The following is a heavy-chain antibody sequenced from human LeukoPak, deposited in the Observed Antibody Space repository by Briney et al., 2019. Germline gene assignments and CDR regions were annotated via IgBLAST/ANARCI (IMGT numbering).Heavy chain of an antibody. J-gene: IGHJ4*02. V-gene: IGHV3-30-3*01. CDR2: ISSDGSNK. CDR3: ARARPTDY. Sequence: GGSLRLSCAASGFTSSRYAMHWVRQAPGKGLEWVTLISSDGSNKYYADSVKGRFTISRDNSKNTLYLQMDSLRPEDTAVYFCARARPTDYWGQGTLVTVSS. CDR1: GFTSSRYA.